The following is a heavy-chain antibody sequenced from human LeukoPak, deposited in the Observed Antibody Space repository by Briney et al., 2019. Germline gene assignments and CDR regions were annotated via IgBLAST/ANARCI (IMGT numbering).Heavy chain of an antibody. D-gene: IGHD3-22*01. Sequence: SETLSLTCTVSGGSITSSSYYWGWIRQPPGRGLEWIGTIYYSESTYYNPSLKSRVTISVDTSKNQFSLKLSSVTAADTAVYYCARSGNYYDSSGYYYDHWGQGTLVTVSS. CDR2: IYYSEST. V-gene: IGHV4-39*01. J-gene: IGHJ4*02. CDR1: GGSITSSSYY. CDR3: ARSGNYYDSSGYYYDH.